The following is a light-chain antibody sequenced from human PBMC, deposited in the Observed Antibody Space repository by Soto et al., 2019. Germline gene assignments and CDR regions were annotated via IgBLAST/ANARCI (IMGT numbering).Light chain of an antibody. J-gene: IGKJ1*01. CDR3: QQYNSYRA. Sequence: DIPLTHSPSTLSASLGDRVTIXFRASHSIDTWLAWHQQKPGQVPKLLISKASSLESGVPSRFSGSESGTEFTLTISSLQPDDSATYYCQQYNSYRAFGQGTKVDI. V-gene: IGKV1-5*03. CDR2: KAS. CDR1: HSIDTW.